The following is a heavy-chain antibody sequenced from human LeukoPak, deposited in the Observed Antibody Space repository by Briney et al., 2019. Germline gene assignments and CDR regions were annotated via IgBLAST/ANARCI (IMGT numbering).Heavy chain of an antibody. V-gene: IGHV4-61*02. J-gene: IGHJ3*02. CDR3: ARSPIAARPSDAFDI. Sequence: SETLSLTCTVSGGSISSGSYYWSWIRQPAGKGLEWIGRIYTSGSTNYNPSLKSRVTISVDTSKNQFSLKLSSVTAADTAVYYCARSPIAARPSDAFDIWGQGTMVTVSS. D-gene: IGHD6-6*01. CDR1: GGSISSGSYY. CDR2: IYTSGST.